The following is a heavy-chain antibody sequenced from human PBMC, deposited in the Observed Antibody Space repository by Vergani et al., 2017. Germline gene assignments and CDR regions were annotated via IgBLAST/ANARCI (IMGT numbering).Heavy chain of an antibody. D-gene: IGHD5-24*01. CDR2: IKNTGDST. V-gene: IGHV3-23*01. Sequence: EVQLLQSEGAVVQPGGSLRLSCVPSGFTFSSHAMSWVRQGHGQGLEWVSSIKNTGDSTQYADSVKGRFTISRDNSKNTLYLQMNSLRVEDTAVYYCGRGSDNYNWGQGTLVTVSS. CDR3: GRGSDNYN. CDR1: GFTFSSHA. J-gene: IGHJ4*02.